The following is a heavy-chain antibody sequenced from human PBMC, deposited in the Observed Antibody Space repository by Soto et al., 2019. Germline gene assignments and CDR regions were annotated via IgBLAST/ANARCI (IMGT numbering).Heavy chain of an antibody. D-gene: IGHD3-3*01. J-gene: IGHJ4*02. CDR2: IWYDGSNK. CDR1: GFTFSSYG. CDR3: ARVAEWYYFDF. Sequence: QVQLVESGGGVVQPGRSLRLSCAASGFTFSSYGMHWVRQAPGKGLEWIAVIWYDGSNKYYADSVKGRFTISRDSSKNTRDRQINSLRAEDTAVYYCARVAEWYYFDFWGQGTLVTVSS. V-gene: IGHV3-33*01.